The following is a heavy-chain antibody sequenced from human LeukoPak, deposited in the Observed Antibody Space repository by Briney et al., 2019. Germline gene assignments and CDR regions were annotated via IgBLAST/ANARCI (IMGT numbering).Heavy chain of an antibody. CDR1: GFTFSSYA. J-gene: IGHJ5*02. Sequence: PGGSLRLSCAASGFTFSSYAMSWIRQAPGKGLEWVSAISGSGGSTYYADSVKGRFTISRDNSKNTLYLQMNSLRAEDPAVYYCARGTMVWGNGFDPWGQGTLVTVSS. V-gene: IGHV3-23*01. D-gene: IGHD3-10*01. CDR3: ARGTMVWGNGFDP. CDR2: ISGSGGST.